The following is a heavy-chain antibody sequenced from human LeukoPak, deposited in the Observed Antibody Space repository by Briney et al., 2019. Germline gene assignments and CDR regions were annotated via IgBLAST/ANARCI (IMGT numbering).Heavy chain of an antibody. Sequence: SETLSLTCTVSGGSISSYYWSWVRQPPGKGLEWIGEINHSGSTNYNPSLKSRVTISVDTSKNQFSLKLSSVTAADTAVYYCARDGGGLFDYWGQGTLVTVSS. CDR3: ARDGGGLFDY. J-gene: IGHJ4*02. CDR1: GGSISSYY. D-gene: IGHD4-23*01. V-gene: IGHV4-34*01. CDR2: INHSGST.